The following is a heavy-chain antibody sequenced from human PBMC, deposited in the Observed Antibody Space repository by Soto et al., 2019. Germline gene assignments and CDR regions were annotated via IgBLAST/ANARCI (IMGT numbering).Heavy chain of an antibody. J-gene: IGHJ4*02. V-gene: IGHV4-31*03. CDR1: GGSISSGDHY. CDR2: IYYSGSA. CDR3: ARAGCTNRVCHPDY. D-gene: IGHD2-8*01. Sequence: QVKLQESGPGLVKPSQTLYLTCPVSGGSISSGDHYWNWVRQHPGKGLEWIGYIYYSGSAYYNPSLKSRVTIAIDTSKIQCSLKLASVTAADTAVYYCARAGCTNRVCHPDYWGQGTLVTVSS.